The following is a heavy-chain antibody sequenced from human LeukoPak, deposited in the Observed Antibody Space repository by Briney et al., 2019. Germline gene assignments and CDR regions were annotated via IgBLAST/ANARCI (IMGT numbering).Heavy chain of an antibody. Sequence: ASVKVSCKASGGTFSSYAISWVRQAPGQGLEWMGRIIPILGIANYAQKFQGRVTITANKSTSTAYMELSSLRSEDTAVYYCASYGDYVGNWFDPWGQGTLVTVSS. J-gene: IGHJ5*02. CDR3: ASYGDYVGNWFDP. D-gene: IGHD4-17*01. CDR1: GGTFSSYA. CDR2: IIPILGIA. V-gene: IGHV1-69*04.